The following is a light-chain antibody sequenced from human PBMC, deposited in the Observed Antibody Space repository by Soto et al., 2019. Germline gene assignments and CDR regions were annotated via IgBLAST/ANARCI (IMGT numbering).Light chain of an antibody. J-gene: IGLJ2*01. V-gene: IGLV4-69*01. CDR1: SGHSNYA. CDR2: LNSDGSH. CDR3: QTWGTGIVV. Sequence: QPVLTQSPSASASLGASVKVTCTLSSGHSNYAIAWHQQQPEKGPRYLMKLNSDGSHSKGDGIPDRFSGSSSGAERYLTISSLQSEDEADYYCQTWGTGIVVFGGGTKVTVL.